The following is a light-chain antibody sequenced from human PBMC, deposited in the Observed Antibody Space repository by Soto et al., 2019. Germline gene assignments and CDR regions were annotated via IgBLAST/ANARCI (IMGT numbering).Light chain of an antibody. CDR2: DVS. CDR3: SSYTTSNTRQIV. CDR1: SSDVGGYNY. Sequence: QSVLTQPSSLSGSPGQSITISCTGTSSDVGGYNYVSWYQHHPGKAPKLMIFDVSNRPSGVSNRFSGSKSGNTAFLTISGLQPEDEADYYCSSYTTSNTRQIVFGTGTKVTVL. J-gene: IGLJ1*01. V-gene: IGLV2-14*03.